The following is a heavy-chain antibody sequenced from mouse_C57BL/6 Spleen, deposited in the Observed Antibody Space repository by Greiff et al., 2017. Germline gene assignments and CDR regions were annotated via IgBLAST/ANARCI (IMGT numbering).Heavy chain of an antibody. Sequence: QVQLQQPGAELVRPGSSVKLSCKASGYTFTSYWMHWVKQRPIPGLDWIGNIDPSDSETHYNQKFKDKATLTVDKSSSTAYMQLSSLTSEDSAVYYCARRGYSNCVYYAMDYWGQGTSVTVSS. D-gene: IGHD2-5*01. V-gene: IGHV1-52*01. J-gene: IGHJ4*01. CDR1: GYTFTSYW. CDR3: ARRGYSNCVYYAMDY. CDR2: IDPSDSET.